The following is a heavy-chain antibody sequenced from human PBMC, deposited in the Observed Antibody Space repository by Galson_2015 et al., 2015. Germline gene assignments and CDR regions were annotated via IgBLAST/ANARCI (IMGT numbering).Heavy chain of an antibody. CDR2: IYYSGST. D-gene: IGHD4-11*01. Sequence: SETLSLTCTVSGGSVSSGSYYWSWIRQPPGKGLEWIGYIYYSGSTNYNPSLKSRVTISVDTSKNQFSLKLSSVTAADTAVYYCARERLQPRPTRGGYFDLWGRGTLVTVSS. CDR3: ARERLQPRPTRGGYFDL. CDR1: GGSVSSGSYY. V-gene: IGHV4-61*01. J-gene: IGHJ2*01.